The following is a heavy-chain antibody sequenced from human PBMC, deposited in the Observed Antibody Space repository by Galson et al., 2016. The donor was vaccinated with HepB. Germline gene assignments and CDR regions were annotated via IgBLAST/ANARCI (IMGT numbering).Heavy chain of an antibody. CDR1: SGSISSSRSY. CDR3: ARHGPLRGRDSHGYFGN. D-gene: IGHD3-9*01. CDR2: ISYSGTT. Sequence: SETLSLTCTVSSGSISSSRSYWGWIRQPPGKGLEWIGNISYSGTTNYNPSFQTRVSMSVDTSNNEFSLKMYSVTATDAAIYYCARHGPLRGRDSHGYFGNWGQGSLVIVSS. V-gene: IGHV4-39*01. J-gene: IGHJ4*02.